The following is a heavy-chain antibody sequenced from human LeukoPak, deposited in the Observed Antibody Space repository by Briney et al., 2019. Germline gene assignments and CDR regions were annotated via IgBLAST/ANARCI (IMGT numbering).Heavy chain of an antibody. V-gene: IGHV4-30-2*01. CDR3: ARINSYGGYFDY. CDR1: GGSISSGGYS. D-gene: IGHD5-18*01. CDR2: IYHSGST. Sequence: SETLSLTCAVSGGSISSGGYSWSWLRQPPGKGLEWIGYIYHSGSTYYNPSLKSRVTISVDRSKNQFSLKLSSVTAADTAVYYCARINSYGGYFDYWGQGTLVTVSS. J-gene: IGHJ4*02.